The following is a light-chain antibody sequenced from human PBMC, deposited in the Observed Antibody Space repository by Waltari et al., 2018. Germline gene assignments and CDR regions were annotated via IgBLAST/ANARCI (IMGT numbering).Light chain of an antibody. Sequence: QSALTQPASVSGSPGQSITISCSGTDSDVGAYDFVSWYQQHPGKAPHLIIYEVSNRPSGISNRFSASKSGNTASRTISGLQAEDEADYYCSSYTTSSAPGVFGTGTRVTV. J-gene: IGLJ1*01. CDR2: EVS. V-gene: IGLV2-14*01. CDR3: SSYTTSSAPGV. CDR1: DSDVGAYDF.